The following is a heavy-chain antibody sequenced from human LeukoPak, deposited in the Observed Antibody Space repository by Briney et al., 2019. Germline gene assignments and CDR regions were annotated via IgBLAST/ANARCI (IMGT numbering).Heavy chain of an antibody. Sequence: GGSLRLSCGASGFTFEDHGMTWVRQAPGKGLEWVSGINWRGDNTVYADSVKGRFTISRDNAKSSLYLQMSSLRVEDTALYYCSRERTEAAGNPSDYWGEGALVTVSS. V-gene: IGHV3-20*04. D-gene: IGHD6-13*01. CDR3: SRERTEAAGNPSDY. CDR1: GFTFEDHG. CDR2: INWRGDNT. J-gene: IGHJ4*02.